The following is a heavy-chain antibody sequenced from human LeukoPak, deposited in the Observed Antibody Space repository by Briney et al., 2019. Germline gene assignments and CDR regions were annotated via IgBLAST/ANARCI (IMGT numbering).Heavy chain of an antibody. CDR3: ARVRGFGELFFDY. V-gene: IGHV1-3*01. J-gene: IGHJ4*02. CDR1: GYTFTSYA. CDR2: INAGNGNA. D-gene: IGHD3-10*01. Sequence: ASVKVSCEASGYTFTSYAMHWVRQAPGQRLKWMGWINAGNGNAKYSQKFQGRVTITRDTSASTAYMELSSLRSEDTAVYYCARVRGFGELFFDYWGQGTLVTVSS.